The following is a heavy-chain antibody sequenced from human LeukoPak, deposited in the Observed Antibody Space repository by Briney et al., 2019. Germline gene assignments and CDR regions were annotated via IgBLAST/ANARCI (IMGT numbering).Heavy chain of an antibody. J-gene: IGHJ6*04. D-gene: IGHD3-16*01. CDR3: ARMTFGGMDF. Sequence: PGGSLRLSCAASGITLGDQYMEWVRQTPGKGLEWVGRTRSKVNNHTTEYAASVKGRFTISRDDSNNSLYLQMNSLKTEDTAVYYCARMTFGGMDFWGKGTTVTVSS. CDR1: GITLGDQY. CDR2: TRSKVNNHTT. V-gene: IGHV3-72*01.